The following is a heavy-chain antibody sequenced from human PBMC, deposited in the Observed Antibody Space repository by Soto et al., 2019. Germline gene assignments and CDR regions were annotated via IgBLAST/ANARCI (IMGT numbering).Heavy chain of an antibody. V-gene: IGHV1-69*01. D-gene: IGHD3-16*01. Sequence: QVHLVQSGTEVKKPGSSVRVSCKASGGAFRTYAFSWVRQTPGQGLEWMGAIMPVFGTATYAQQFQGRITLTADESTSTVYMALTIARPEEAAVFFCAASRGFYAGMDVWGQGTTVIVSS. CDR3: AASRGFYAGMDV. J-gene: IGHJ6*02. CDR1: GGAFRTYA. CDR2: IMPVFGTA.